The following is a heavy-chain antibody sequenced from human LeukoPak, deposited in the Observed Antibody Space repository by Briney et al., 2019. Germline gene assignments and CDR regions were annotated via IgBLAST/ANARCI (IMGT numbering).Heavy chain of an antibody. J-gene: IGHJ5*02. CDR2: SNHSGST. V-gene: IGHV4-39*07. Sequence: SETLSLTCTVSGGSISSSSYYWSWIRQPPGKGLEWIVESNHSGSTNYNPSLKSRVTISVDTSKNKFSLKLSSVTAADTAVYYCARTPGQILWFGESYNWFDPWGQGTLVTVSS. CDR3: ARTPGQILWFGESYNWFDP. D-gene: IGHD3-10*01. CDR1: GGSISSSSYY.